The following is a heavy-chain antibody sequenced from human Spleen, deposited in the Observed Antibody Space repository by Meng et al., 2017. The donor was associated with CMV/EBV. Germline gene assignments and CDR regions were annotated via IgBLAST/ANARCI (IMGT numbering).Heavy chain of an antibody. J-gene: IGHJ4*02. Sequence: GGSLRLSCAASGFTFSSYWMSWVRQAPGKGLEWVANIKQDGSEKYYVDSLKGRFTISRDNTENSLHLQMNSLRAEDTAVYFCARLGGWLQHYFDSWGQGTLVTVSS. CDR2: IKQDGSEK. D-gene: IGHD5-24*01. CDR1: GFTFSSYW. V-gene: IGHV3-7*01. CDR3: ARLGGWLQHYFDS.